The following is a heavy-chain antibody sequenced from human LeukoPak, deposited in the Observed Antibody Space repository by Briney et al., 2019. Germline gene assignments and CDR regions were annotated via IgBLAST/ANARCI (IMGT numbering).Heavy chain of an antibody. CDR1: GGSISTYY. CDR2: IYFSGDT. D-gene: IGHD4-17*01. J-gene: IGHJ4*02. CDR3: ARRVRSGDYRLDY. V-gene: IGHV4-4*07. Sequence: SETLSLTCTVSGGSISTYYWSWIRQPAGKGLEWIGRIYFSGDTNYNPSLKSRVTMSVDTSKNQFSLKLTSVTAADAAVYYCARRVRSGDYRLDYWGQGTLVTVSS.